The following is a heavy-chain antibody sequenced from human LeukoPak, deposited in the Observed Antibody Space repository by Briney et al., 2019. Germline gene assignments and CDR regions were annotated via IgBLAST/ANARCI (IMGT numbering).Heavy chain of an antibody. Sequence: ASVKGCCKASGFTFTGYYMDSVRQAPGQGVEWMGWINPTSGGTNYAQKFQGRVTMTRDTSISTAYMELSRLRSDDMAVYYCARDAIVVVVANGTYYFDYWGQGTLVTVSS. CDR2: INPTSGGT. J-gene: IGHJ4*02. CDR3: ARDAIVVVVANGTYYFDY. V-gene: IGHV1-2*02. CDR1: GFTFTGYY. D-gene: IGHD2-15*01.